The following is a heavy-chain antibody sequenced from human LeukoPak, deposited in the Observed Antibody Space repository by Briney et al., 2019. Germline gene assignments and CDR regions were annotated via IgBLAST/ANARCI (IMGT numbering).Heavy chain of an antibody. CDR3: ARVGAVAGGYYYYYYMDV. CDR2: IYTSGST. CDR1: GGSISSYY. J-gene: IGHJ6*03. Sequence: SETLTLTCTVSGGSISSYYWSWIRQPAGKGLEWIGRIYTSGSTNYNPSLKSRVTMSVDTSKNQFSLKLSSVTAADTAVYYCARVGAVAGGYYYYYYMDVWGKGTTPIVSS. D-gene: IGHD6-19*01. V-gene: IGHV4-4*07.